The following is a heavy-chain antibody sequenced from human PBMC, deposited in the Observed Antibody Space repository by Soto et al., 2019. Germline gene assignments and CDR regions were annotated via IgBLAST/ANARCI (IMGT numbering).Heavy chain of an antibody. J-gene: IGHJ5*02. V-gene: IGHV1-18*01. Sequence: QVQLVQSGGELKKPGDSLKVSCKASGYTFNNFGVSWVRQAPGQGLEWMGWIVTYNGNTNSAQKFQGRLTMTTDKSTTTAYMDQRSLRYDDTAVYYCARGPQSTGWRGKWFDPWGQGTLVTVSS. CDR2: IVTYNGNT. CDR1: GYTFNNFG. D-gene: IGHD6-19*01. CDR3: ARGPQSTGWRGKWFDP.